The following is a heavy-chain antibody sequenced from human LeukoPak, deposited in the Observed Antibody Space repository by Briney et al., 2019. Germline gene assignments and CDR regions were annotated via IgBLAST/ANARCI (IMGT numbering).Heavy chain of an antibody. J-gene: IGHJ4*02. CDR1: GDSLSSSSAV. CDR3: AGSANYYAN. CDR2: TYYRSKWYN. Sequence: SQTLSLTCAISGDSLSSSSAVWNWIRQSPSRGLEWLGRTYYRSKWYNDYAASVNGRIAINPVTSKNQFSLQLNSVTPEDTAMYYCAGSANYYANWGQGTLVTVSS. V-gene: IGHV6-1*01.